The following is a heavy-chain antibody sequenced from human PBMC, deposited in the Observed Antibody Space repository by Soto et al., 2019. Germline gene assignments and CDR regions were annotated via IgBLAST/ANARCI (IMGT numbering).Heavy chain of an antibody. D-gene: IGHD2-15*01. CDR2: ISGSGGST. V-gene: IGHV3-23*01. Sequence: EVQLLESGGGLVQPGGSLRLSCAASGFTFSSYAMSWVRQAPGKGLEWVSAISGSGGSTYYADSVKGRFTISRDNSKKTLYLQMNSLGAEDTAVYYCAKGGLGYCSGGSCRGAFDIWGQGTMVTVSS. CDR3: AKGGLGYCSGGSCRGAFDI. J-gene: IGHJ3*02. CDR1: GFTFSSYA.